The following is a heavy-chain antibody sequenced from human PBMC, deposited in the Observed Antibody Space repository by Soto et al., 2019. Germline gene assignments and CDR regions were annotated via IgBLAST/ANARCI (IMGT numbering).Heavy chain of an antibody. CDR2: ISGPGGRT. D-gene: IGHD3-3*01. CDR3: AKVESYDFWGGYDYYDYSHCGMDV. CDR1: EFTFNNYA. J-gene: IGHJ6*02. Sequence: PGGSLRLSCAASEFTFNNYAMTWVRQTPGKGLEWVAGISGPGGRTYYADSVKGRFTISRDNSKNTLFLQMNGLRGEDTAVYYCAKVESYDFWGGYDYYDYSHCGMDVWGQGTTVTVSS. V-gene: IGHV3-23*01.